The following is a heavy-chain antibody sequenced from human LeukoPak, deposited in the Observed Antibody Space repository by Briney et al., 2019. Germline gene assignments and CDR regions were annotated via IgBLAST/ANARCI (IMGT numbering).Heavy chain of an antibody. D-gene: IGHD3-16*01. V-gene: IGHV3-66*01. J-gene: IGHJ4*02. CDR3: ARDHPYAV. Sequence: GGSLRLSCVASGFTVSSNHMSWVRQAPGKGLEWVSVFYSGGGTSYADSVKGRFTMSRDNSKNTVHLHMDSLRADDTAVYYCARDHPYAVWGQGTLVTVSS. CDR2: FYSGGGT. CDR1: GFTVSSNH.